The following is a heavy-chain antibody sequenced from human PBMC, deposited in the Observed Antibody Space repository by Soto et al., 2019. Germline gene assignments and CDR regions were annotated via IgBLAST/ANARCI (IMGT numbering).Heavy chain of an antibody. CDR2: IYYSGST. D-gene: IGHD3-10*01. Sequence: SETLSLTCTVSGGSISSYYWSWIRQPPGKGLEWIGYIYYSGSTNYNPSLKSRVTISVDTSKNQFSLKLSSVTAADTAVYYCARFRSSEKHMDVWGQGTTVTVSS. V-gene: IGHV4-59*01. CDR1: GGSISSYY. J-gene: IGHJ6*02. CDR3: ARFRSSEKHMDV.